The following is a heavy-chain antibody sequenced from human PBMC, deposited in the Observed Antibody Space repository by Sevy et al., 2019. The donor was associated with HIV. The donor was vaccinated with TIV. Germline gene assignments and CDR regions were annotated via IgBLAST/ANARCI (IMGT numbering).Heavy chain of an antibody. CDR1: GGSITSLD. Sequence: SETLSLTCTVSGGSITSLDLNWIRQPPGKGLEWIANIYYNGHTNYNPSLKRRVTLSIDTSKNQSSLRLSSVTAADTAMYYSAGENAWGRGYFWGKGTLVTVSS. D-gene: IGHD1-26*01. J-gene: IGHJ4*02. CDR2: IYYNGHT. CDR3: AGENAWGRGYF. V-gene: IGHV4-59*08.